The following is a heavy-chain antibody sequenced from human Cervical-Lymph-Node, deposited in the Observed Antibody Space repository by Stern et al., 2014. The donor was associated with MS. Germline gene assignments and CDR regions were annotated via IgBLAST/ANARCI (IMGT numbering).Heavy chain of an antibody. V-gene: IGHV4-61*01. J-gene: IGHJ6*02. D-gene: IGHD5-18*01. Sequence: QVQLVESGPGLVKPSATLSLTCTVSGGSVSSGSYYWSWIRQPPGKGLEWIGDIYYSGSPNYNPSLKSRFTITVDTSKNQFSLKLSSVTAADTAVYYCARAYVDTATFYYYGMDVWGQGTTVTVSS. CDR3: ARAYVDTATFYYYGMDV. CDR1: GGSVSSGSYY. CDR2: IYYSGSP.